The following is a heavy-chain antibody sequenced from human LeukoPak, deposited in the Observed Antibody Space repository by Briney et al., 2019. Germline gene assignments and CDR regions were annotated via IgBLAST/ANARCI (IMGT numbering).Heavy chain of an antibody. CDR2: INHSGST. CDR3: ARGHRLYDYVWGSYRSIFDY. CDR1: GGSFSGYY. J-gene: IGHJ4*02. Sequence: SETLSLTCAVYGGSFSGYYWSWIRQPPGKGLEWIGEINHSGSTNYNPSLRSRVTISVDTSKNQFSLKLSSVTAADTAVYYCARGHRLYDYVWGSYRSIFDYWGQGTLVTVSS. D-gene: IGHD3-16*02. V-gene: IGHV4-34*01.